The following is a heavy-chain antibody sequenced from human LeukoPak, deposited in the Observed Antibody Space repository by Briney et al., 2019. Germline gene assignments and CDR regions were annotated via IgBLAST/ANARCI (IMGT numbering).Heavy chain of an antibody. Sequence: PGGSLRLSCTASGFTCGDYAMSWFRQAPGKGLEWVGFIRSKAYGGTTEYAASVKGRFTISRDDSKSIAYLQMNSLRAEDTALYYCARNWANRYFDYWGQGTLVTVSS. J-gene: IGHJ4*02. CDR3: ARNWANRYFDY. V-gene: IGHV3-49*03. D-gene: IGHD2-8*01. CDR2: IRSKAYGGTT. CDR1: GFTCGDYA.